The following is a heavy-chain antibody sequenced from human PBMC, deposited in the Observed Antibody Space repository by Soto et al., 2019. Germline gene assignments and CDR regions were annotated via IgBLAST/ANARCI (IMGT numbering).Heavy chain of an antibody. CDR3: TTELHVSGPLAFDI. V-gene: IGHV3-15*01. CDR1: GFTFSNAW. J-gene: IGHJ3*02. D-gene: IGHD1-26*01. CDR2: IKSKTDGGTT. Sequence: GGSLRLSCAASGFTFSNAWMIRVRQAPGKGLEWVGRIKSKTDGGTTDYAAPVKGRFTISRDDSKNTLYLQMNSLKTEDTAVYYCTTELHVSGPLAFDIWGQGTMVTVSS.